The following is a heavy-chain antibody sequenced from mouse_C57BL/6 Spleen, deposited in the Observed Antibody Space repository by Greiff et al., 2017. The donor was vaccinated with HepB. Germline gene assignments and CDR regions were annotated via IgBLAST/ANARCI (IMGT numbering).Heavy chain of an antibody. Sequence: VQLKESGPELVKPGASVKIPCKASGYTFTDYNMDWVKQSHGKSLEWIGDINPNNGGTIYNQKFKGKATLTVDKSSSTAYMELRSLTSEDTAVYYCARWDYGSSHWYFDVWGTGTTVTVSS. D-gene: IGHD1-1*01. CDR2: INPNNGGT. CDR3: ARWDYGSSHWYFDV. V-gene: IGHV1-18*01. CDR1: GYTFTDYN. J-gene: IGHJ1*03.